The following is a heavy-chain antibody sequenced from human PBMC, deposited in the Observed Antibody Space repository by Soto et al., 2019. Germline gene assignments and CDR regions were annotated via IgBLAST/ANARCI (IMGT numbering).Heavy chain of an antibody. D-gene: IGHD6-6*01. CDR2: IYPGDSDT. V-gene: IGHV5-51*01. J-gene: IGHJ6*02. Sequence: GESLKISCKGSGFSLSNSFSSYWIGWVRQMPGKGLEWIGIIYPGDSDTRYSPSFQGQVTISPDKSISTAYLQWSSLKASDTAMYYCARIYSSSHLYYYYGMDVWGQGTTVTVSS. CDR3: ARIYSSSHLYYYYGMDV. CDR1: GFSLSNSFSSYW.